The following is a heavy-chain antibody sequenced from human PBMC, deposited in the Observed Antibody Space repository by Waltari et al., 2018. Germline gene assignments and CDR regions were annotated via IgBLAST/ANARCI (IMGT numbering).Heavy chain of an antibody. Sequence: QVQLQQWGAGLLKPSETLSLTCAVYGGSFSGYYWSWIRQPPGKGLEWIGEINHSGSTNYNPSLKSRVTISVDTSKNQFSLKLSSVTAADTAVYYCARSWRNYDILTGYYKSGYFDYWGQGTLVTVSS. CDR2: INHSGST. CDR3: ARSWRNYDILTGYYKSGYFDY. V-gene: IGHV4-34*01. CDR1: GGSFSGYY. D-gene: IGHD3-9*01. J-gene: IGHJ4*02.